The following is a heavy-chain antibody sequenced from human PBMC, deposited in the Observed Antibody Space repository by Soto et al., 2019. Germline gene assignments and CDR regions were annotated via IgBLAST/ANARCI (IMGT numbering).Heavy chain of an antibody. J-gene: IGHJ3*02. Sequence: PGGSLRLSCAASGFTFSSYAMHWVRQAPGKGLEWVAVISYDGSNKYYADSVKGRFTISRDNSKNTLYLQMNSLRAEDTAVYYCARLTGYSSSWYAVEAFDIWGQGTMVTVSS. D-gene: IGHD6-13*01. CDR3: ARLTGYSSSWYAVEAFDI. CDR2: ISYDGSNK. CDR1: GFTFSSYA. V-gene: IGHV3-30-3*01.